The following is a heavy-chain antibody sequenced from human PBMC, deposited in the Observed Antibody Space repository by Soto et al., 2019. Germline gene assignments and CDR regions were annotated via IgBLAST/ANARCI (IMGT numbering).Heavy chain of an antibody. V-gene: IGHV4-59*08. J-gene: IGHJ4*02. Sequence: SETLSLTCTVSGGSISSYYWSWIRQPPGKGLEWIGYIYYSGSTNYNPSLKSRVTISVDTSKNQFSLKLSSVTAADTAVYYCARGRVVSSGWSFLFAYWGQGALVTVSS. D-gene: IGHD6-19*01. CDR1: GGSISSYY. CDR3: ARGRVVSSGWSFLFAY. CDR2: IYYSGST.